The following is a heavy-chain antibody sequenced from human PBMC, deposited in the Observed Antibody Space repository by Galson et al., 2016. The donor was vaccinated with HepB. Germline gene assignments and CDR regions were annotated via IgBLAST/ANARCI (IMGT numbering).Heavy chain of an antibody. V-gene: IGHV3-21*01. CDR2: ITSSGSYV. Sequence: SLRLSCAVSGFTFSSYSMNWVRQAPGKGLEWVSSITSSGSYVYYADSLKGRFNISRDNAKNVLYLQMNSQRADDTAVYYCARDRGAYCRGDCYFGWFDPWGQGTLVTVSS. J-gene: IGHJ5*02. CDR1: GFTFSSYS. D-gene: IGHD2-21*02. CDR3: ARDRGAYCRGDCYFGWFDP.